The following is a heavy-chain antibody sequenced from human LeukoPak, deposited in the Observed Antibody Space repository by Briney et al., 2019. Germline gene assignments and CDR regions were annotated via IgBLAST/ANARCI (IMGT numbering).Heavy chain of an antibody. Sequence: ASVKVSCKSSGYTFNGYYMHWVRQAPGQGLEWMGWNNPNSGGTNYAQKFQGRVTMTRDTSISTAYMELSRLRSDDTAMYYCARAGYCSGGRCYIFDSWGQGTLVTVAS. CDR1: GYTFNGYY. V-gene: IGHV1-2*02. CDR3: ARAGYCSGGRCYIFDS. D-gene: IGHD2-15*01. CDR2: NNPNSGGT. J-gene: IGHJ4*02.